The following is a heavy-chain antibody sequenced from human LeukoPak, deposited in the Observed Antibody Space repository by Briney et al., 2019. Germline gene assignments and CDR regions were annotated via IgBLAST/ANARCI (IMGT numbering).Heavy chain of an antibody. CDR1: GFTFSSYW. CDR3: ARVSGSYSSSSLPDY. D-gene: IGHD6-6*01. V-gene: IGHV3-74*01. Sequence: GRSLRLSCAASGFTFSSYWMHWVRQAPGKGLVWVSRINSDGSSTSYADSVKGRFTISRDNAKNTLCLQMNSLRAEDTAVYYCARVSGSYSSSSLPDYWGQGTLVTVSS. J-gene: IGHJ4*02. CDR2: INSDGSST.